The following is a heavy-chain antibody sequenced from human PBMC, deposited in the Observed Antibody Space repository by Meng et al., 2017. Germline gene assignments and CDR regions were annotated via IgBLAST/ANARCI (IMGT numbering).Heavy chain of an antibody. D-gene: IGHD6-19*01. CDR3: ARVVYSSGWSFDY. CDR2: IWYDGSNK. V-gene: IGHV3-33*01. Sequence: GRLVGSGGGVVQPGSSLRLSCAASGFTFSSYGMHWVRQAPGKGLEWVAVIWYDGSNKYYADSVKGRFTISRDNSKNTLYLQMNSLRAEDTAMYYCARVVYSSGWSFDYWGQGTLVTVSS. J-gene: IGHJ4*02. CDR1: GFTFSSYG.